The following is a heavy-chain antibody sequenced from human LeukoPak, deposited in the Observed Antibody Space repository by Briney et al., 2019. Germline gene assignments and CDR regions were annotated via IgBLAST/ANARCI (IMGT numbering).Heavy chain of an antibody. Sequence: SETLSLTCTVSGGSISSYYWSWIRQPPGKGLEWIGHTYHSGSTNYNPSLKSRVTISVDTSKNQFSLKLSSVTAADTAVYYCARRGYSSQIDYWGQGTLVTVSS. V-gene: IGHV4-59*08. D-gene: IGHD6-13*01. CDR1: GGSISSYY. J-gene: IGHJ4*02. CDR3: ARRGYSSQIDY. CDR2: TYHSGST.